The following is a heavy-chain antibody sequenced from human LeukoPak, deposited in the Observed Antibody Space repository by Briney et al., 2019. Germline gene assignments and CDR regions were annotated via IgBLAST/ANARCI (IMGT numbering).Heavy chain of an antibody. V-gene: IGHV3-23*01. CDR3: ARDRHYYYGMDV. Sequence: GGSLRLSCAASGFTFDNAVMSRVRQAPGKGLEWVAAIDGGGDGRDYADSVKGRFTISRDNSKNTLYLQMNSLRAEDTAVYYCARDRHYYYGMDVWGQGTTVTVSS. CDR1: GFTFDNAV. CDR2: IDGGGDGR. J-gene: IGHJ6*02.